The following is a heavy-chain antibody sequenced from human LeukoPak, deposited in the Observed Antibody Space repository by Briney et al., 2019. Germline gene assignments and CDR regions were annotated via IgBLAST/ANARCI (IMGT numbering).Heavy chain of an antibody. J-gene: IGHJ4*02. D-gene: IGHD1-1*01. V-gene: IGHV3-48*01. Sequence: QAGGSLRLSCAVSGFPFSSYSMKWVRQAPGKGLEWVSYISASGSNIYYLDAVKGRFTVSRDNAMNSLFLQMDRPRAEDTAIYYCVRVKGTYFDFWGQGTPVTVSS. CDR3: VRVKGTYFDF. CDR2: ISASGSNI. CDR1: GFPFSSYS.